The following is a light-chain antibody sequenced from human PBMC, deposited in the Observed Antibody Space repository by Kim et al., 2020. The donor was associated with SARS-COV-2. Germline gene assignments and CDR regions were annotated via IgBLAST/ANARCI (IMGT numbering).Light chain of an antibody. CDR3: NSRDSSGNHVV. V-gene: IGLV3-19*01. CDR1: SLRSYY. J-gene: IGLJ2*01. Sequence: ALGQTVRITCQGDSLRSYYASWYQQKPGQAPVLVIYGKNNRPSGIPDRFSGSSSGNTSSLTITGAQAEDEADYYCNSRDSSGNHVVFGGGTQLTVL. CDR2: GKN.